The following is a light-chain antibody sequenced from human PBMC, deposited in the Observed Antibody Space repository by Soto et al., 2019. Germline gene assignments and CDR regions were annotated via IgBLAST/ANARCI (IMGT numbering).Light chain of an antibody. V-gene: IGKV3-11*01. CDR2: DAS. CDR1: QSVSSY. J-gene: IGKJ4*01. CDR3: QQRSNWPST. Sequence: EIVLTQSPATLSLSPGERATXSCRASQSVSSYLAWYQQKPGQAPRLLIYDASNRATGIPARFSGSGSGTDFTLTITSLEPEDFAVYYCQQRSNWPSTFGGGTKVEIK.